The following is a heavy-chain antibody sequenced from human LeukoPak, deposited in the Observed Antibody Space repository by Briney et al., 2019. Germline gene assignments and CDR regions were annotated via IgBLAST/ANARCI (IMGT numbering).Heavy chain of an antibody. CDR1: GGTFSSYA. Sequence: ASVTVSCKASGGTFSSYAISWVRQAPGQGLEWMGGIIPIFGTANYAQKFQGRVTITADKSTSTAYMELSSLRSEDTAVYYCARAGAHDAFDIWGQGTMVTVSS. D-gene: IGHD3-10*01. V-gene: IGHV1-69*06. CDR2: IIPIFGTA. CDR3: ARAGAHDAFDI. J-gene: IGHJ3*02.